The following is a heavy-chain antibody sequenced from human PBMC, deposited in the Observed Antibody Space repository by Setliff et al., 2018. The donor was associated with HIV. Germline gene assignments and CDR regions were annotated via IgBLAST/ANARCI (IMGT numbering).Heavy chain of an antibody. J-gene: IGHJ6*02. D-gene: IGHD3-10*01. CDR2: IRWDGGST. Sequence: GGSLRLSCAASGFTFEHYTMHWVRQVPGKGLEWVSLIRWDGGSTYYADSVKGRFTISRDTSKNSLYLRMNSLRTDDSALYYCVRNGAWFGGYYYYGMDVWGQGTTVTVSS. V-gene: IGHV3-43*01. CDR3: VRNGAWFGGYYYYGMDV. CDR1: GFTFEHYT.